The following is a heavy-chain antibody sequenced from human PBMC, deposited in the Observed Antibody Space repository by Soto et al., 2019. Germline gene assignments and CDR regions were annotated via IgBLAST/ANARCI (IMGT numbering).Heavy chain of an antibody. D-gene: IGHD3-22*01. V-gene: IGHV3-21*01. CDR2: ISSSSYI. CDR1: GFTYSSYS. J-gene: IGHJ6*02. Sequence: GRSLRLSWAASGFTYSSYSMNWVRQAPGKGLEWVSSISSSSYIYYADSVKGRFTISRDNAKNSLYLQMNSLPAEEPPVDYSGRGHYYASSGYCPVGYYYYYGLDVWAQGTT. CDR3: GRGHYYASSGYCPVGYYYYYGLDV.